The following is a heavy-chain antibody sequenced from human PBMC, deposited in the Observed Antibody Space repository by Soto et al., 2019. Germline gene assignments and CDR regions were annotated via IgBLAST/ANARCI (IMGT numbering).Heavy chain of an antibody. CDR3: TTESTGYFNWFDP. V-gene: IGHV3-49*03. D-gene: IGHD3-9*01. J-gene: IGHJ5*02. Sequence: GESLKISCTASGFTFGDYAMSWFRQAPGKGLEWVGFIRSKAYGGTTEYAASVKGRFTISRDDSKSIAYLQMNSLKTEDTAVYYCTTESTGYFNWFDPWGQGTLVTVSS. CDR2: IRSKAYGGTT. CDR1: GFTFGDYA.